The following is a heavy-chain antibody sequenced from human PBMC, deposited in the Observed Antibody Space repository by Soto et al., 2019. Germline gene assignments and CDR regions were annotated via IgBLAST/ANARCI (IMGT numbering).Heavy chain of an antibody. V-gene: IGHV4-34*01. D-gene: IGHD6-6*01. CDR2: INHSGST. Sequence: QVQLQQWGAGLLKPSETLSLTCAVYGGSFSGYYWSWIRQPPGKGLEWIGEINHSGSTNYNPSLKSRVTISVDTSKHQFSLKLSSVTAADTAVYYCARIDSSIAARPQQYYYYGMDVWGQGTTVTVSS. J-gene: IGHJ6*02. CDR1: GGSFSGYY. CDR3: ARIDSSIAARPQQYYYYGMDV.